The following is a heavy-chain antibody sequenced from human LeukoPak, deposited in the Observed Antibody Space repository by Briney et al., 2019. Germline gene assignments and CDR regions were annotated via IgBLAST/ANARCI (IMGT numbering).Heavy chain of an antibody. Sequence: SETLSLTCTVSGGSISSYYWSWIRHPPGKGREWIGYIYYSGSTNYNPSLKSRVTISVDTSKNQLSLKLSSVTAADMAVYYCARGGGDGYYFDYGGQGTLVTVFS. CDR1: GGSISSYY. CDR2: IYYSGST. CDR3: ARGGGDGYYFDY. D-gene: IGHD5-24*01. J-gene: IGHJ4*02. V-gene: IGHV4-59*01.